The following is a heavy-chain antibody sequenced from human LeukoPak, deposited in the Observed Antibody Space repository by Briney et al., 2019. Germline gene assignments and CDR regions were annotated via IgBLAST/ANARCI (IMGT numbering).Heavy chain of an antibody. CDR2: IYPGDSDA. D-gene: IGHD1-26*01. V-gene: IGHV5-51*01. Sequence: GESLKISCKGSGYSFTSSWIGWVRQMPGKGLEWMGIIYPGDSDARYSPSFQGQVTISADKSISTAYLQWSSLKASDTAMYYCAIYSDTYYFDHWGQGTLVTVSS. CDR3: AIYSDTYYFDH. J-gene: IGHJ4*02. CDR1: GYSFTSSW.